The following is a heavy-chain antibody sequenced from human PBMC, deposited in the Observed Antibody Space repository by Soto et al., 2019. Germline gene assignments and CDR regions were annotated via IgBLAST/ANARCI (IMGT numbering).Heavy chain of an antibody. CDR2: ISAYNGNT. Sequence: QVQLVQSGAEVKKPGASVKVSCKASGYTFTSYGISWVRQAPGQGLEWMGWISAYNGNTKYAQKLHGRVTMTTDTSTSTAYMELGSLRSDGTAAYYSSREPKYFGYWGQGTLVTVSS. J-gene: IGHJ4*02. CDR3: SREPKYFGY. CDR1: GYTFTSYG. V-gene: IGHV1-18*01.